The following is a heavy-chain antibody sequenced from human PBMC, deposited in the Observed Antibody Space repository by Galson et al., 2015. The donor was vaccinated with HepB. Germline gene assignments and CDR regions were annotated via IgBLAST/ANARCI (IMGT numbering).Heavy chain of an antibody. CDR2: ITYDGSNK. D-gene: IGHD2-2*01. J-gene: IGHJ6*03. CDR1: GFTFSSYG. Sequence: SLRLSCAASGFTFSSYGMRWVRQAPGKGLEWVAVITYDGSNKYYADSVKGRFTISRDNSKNTLYLQMNSLRAEDTAVYYCAKDGEVPATTEYYYYYMDVWGKGTPVTVSS. V-gene: IGHV3-30*18. CDR3: AKDGEVPATTEYYYYYMDV.